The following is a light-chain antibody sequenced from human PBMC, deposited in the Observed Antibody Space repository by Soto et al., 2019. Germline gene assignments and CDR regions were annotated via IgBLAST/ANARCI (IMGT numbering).Light chain of an antibody. J-gene: IGLJ1*01. CDR2: EVS. CDR3: SSYAGTNNYV. V-gene: IGLV2-8*01. CDR1: SSDVGAYHY. Sequence: QSVLTQPPSASGCPGQSVTISCTGTSSDVGAYHYVSWYQQHPGKAPTLIIYEVSQRPSGVPDRFSGSKSGNTASLTVSGLQADDEADYYCSSYAGTNNYVFGTGTKVTV.